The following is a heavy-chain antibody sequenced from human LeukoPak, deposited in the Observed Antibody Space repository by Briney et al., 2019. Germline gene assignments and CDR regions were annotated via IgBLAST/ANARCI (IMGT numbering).Heavy chain of an antibody. CDR3: ARRGSRPYFDY. Sequence: GESLKISCKGSGYSFTNYWIGWVRQMPGKGLEWMGIIYPADSDTRYSPSFQGQVIISADKSINTAYLQWSSLKASDTAIYYCARRGSRPYFDYWGQGTLVTVSS. CDR2: IYPADSDT. CDR1: GYSFTNYW. V-gene: IGHV5-51*01. J-gene: IGHJ4*02. D-gene: IGHD2-15*01.